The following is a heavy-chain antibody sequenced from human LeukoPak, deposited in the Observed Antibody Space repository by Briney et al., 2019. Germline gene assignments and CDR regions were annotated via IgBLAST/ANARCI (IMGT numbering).Heavy chain of an antibody. D-gene: IGHD3-3*01. V-gene: IGHV4-4*07. CDR3: ARGRITIFGVVTMAFDY. Sequence: SETLSLTCTVSGGSISSYYWSWIRQPAGKGLEWIGRIYTSGSTNYNPSPKSRVTMSVDTSKNQFSLKLSSVTAADTAVYYCARGRITIFGVVTMAFDYWGQGTLVTVSS. CDR2: IYTSGST. CDR1: GGSISSYY. J-gene: IGHJ4*02.